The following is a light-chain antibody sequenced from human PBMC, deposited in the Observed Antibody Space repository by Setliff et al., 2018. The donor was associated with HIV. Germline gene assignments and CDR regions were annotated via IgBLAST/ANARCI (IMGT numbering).Light chain of an antibody. CDR2: QAT. V-gene: IGLV2-23*01. J-gene: IGLJ1*01. CDR3: CSNTGSTTYV. CDR1: SSDVGRYNL. Sequence: QSALTQPASVSGSPGQSITISCTGTSSDVGRYNLVSWYQQHPGKAPKLMIYQATKRPSGVSNRFSGSKSGTTASLTISGLQAEDEADYYCCSNTGSTTYVFGTGTKVTVL.